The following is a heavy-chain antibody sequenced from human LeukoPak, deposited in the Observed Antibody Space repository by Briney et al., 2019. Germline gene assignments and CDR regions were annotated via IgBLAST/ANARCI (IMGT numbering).Heavy chain of an antibody. CDR3: AREGDLNDY. V-gene: IGHV4-39*07. Sequence: SETLSLTCTVSGGSISSSSYYWGWIRQPPGKGLEWIGSIYYSGSTYYNPSLKSRVTISVDTSKNQFSLKLSSVTAADTAVYYCAREGDLNDYWGQGTLVTVSS. CDR2: IYYSGST. J-gene: IGHJ4*02. D-gene: IGHD3-16*01. CDR1: GGSISSSSYY.